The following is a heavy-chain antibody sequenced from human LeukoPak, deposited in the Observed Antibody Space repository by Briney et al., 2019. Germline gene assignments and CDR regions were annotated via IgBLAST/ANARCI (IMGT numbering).Heavy chain of an antibody. CDR3: AKWSGNRPLYYFDY. D-gene: IGHD3-3*01. J-gene: IGHJ4*02. V-gene: IGHV3-30*18. CDR2: ISSSDGNSK. CDR1: GFTFTCCG. Sequence: PGGSLRLSCGTSGFTFTCCGMHWVRQASGKGLESVAAISSSDGNSKYYADSVKGRFTISRDNSKSTVYLQMNSLRADDTAVYYCAKWSGNRPLYYFDYWGQGTLVTVSS.